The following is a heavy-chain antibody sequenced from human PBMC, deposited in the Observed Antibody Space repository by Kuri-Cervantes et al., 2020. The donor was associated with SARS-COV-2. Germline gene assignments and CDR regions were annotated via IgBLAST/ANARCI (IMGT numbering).Heavy chain of an antibody. CDR2: ISYDGSNT. CDR1: GFTFSSFA. D-gene: IGHD6-13*01. Sequence: GESLKISCAASGFTFSSFAMNWVRQAPGKGLEWVAVISYDGSNTCCADSVKGRFTISRYHSKTTQYLQMNSLRAEDTAVYYCAREGQQQLVPGRYYYYYYGMDVWGQGTTVTVSS. J-gene: IGHJ6*02. V-gene: IGHV3-30-3*01. CDR3: AREGQQQLVPGRYYYYYYGMDV.